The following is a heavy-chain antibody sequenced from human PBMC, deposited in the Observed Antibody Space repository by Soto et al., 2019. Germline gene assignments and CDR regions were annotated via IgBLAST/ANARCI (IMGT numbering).Heavy chain of an antibody. Sequence: EVQLVESGGGLVQPGRSLRLSCAASGFTFDDYAMHWVRQVPGKGLEWVSGISWNSGNIGYADSVKGQFTISRDNVKNSLYLQMNSLRAEDTAFYYCARGRGGDYGRYYFHYWGQGTLVTVSS. V-gene: IGHV3-9*01. J-gene: IGHJ4*02. D-gene: IGHD4-17*01. CDR2: ISWNSGNI. CDR3: ARGRGGDYGRYYFHY. CDR1: GFTFDDYA.